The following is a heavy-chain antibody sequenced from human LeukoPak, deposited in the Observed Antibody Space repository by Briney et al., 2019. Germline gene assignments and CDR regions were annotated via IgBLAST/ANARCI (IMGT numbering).Heavy chain of an antibody. CDR2: ISAYNGNT. CDR3: ARDGRYITMVRGVIGPDYYYGMDV. D-gene: IGHD3-10*01. V-gene: IGHV1-18*01. Sequence: ASVKVSCKASGYTFTSYGISWVRQAPGQGLEWMGWISAYNGNTNYAQKLQGRVTMTTDTSTSTAYMELRSLRSDDTAVYYCARDGRYITMVRGVIGPDYYYGMDVWGQGTTVTVSS. J-gene: IGHJ6*02. CDR1: GYTFTSYG.